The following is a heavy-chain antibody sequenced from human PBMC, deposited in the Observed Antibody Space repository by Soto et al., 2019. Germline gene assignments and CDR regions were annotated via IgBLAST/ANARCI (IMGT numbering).Heavy chain of an antibody. Sequence: QVHLVQSGAEVRKPGATVKVSCKASGYTFSAYAIHWVRQAPGQRLEWLGWINAGSGRTRYSGSFQGRFTITRDTSARTAYMELSSLISEDTAVYYCARDCTGSSCYSRYDYWGQGTLVTVSS. CDR3: ARDCTGSSCYSRYDY. CDR2: INAGSGRT. D-gene: IGHD2-15*01. J-gene: IGHJ4*02. CDR1: GYTFSAYA. V-gene: IGHV1-3*01.